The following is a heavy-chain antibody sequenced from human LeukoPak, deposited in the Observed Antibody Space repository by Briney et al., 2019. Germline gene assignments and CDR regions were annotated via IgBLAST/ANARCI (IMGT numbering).Heavy chain of an antibody. CDR2: IYSGGST. D-gene: IGHD5-18*01. CDR1: EFSVGSNY. CDR3: ASETKRGYSYGSPTDAFDI. V-gene: IGHV3-66*01. Sequence: GGSLRLSCAASEFSVGSNYMTWVRQAPGKGLEWVSLIYSGGSTYYADSVRGRFTISRDNAKNSLYLQMNSLRADDTAVFYCASETKRGYSYGSPTDAFDIWGQGTMVTVSS. J-gene: IGHJ3*02.